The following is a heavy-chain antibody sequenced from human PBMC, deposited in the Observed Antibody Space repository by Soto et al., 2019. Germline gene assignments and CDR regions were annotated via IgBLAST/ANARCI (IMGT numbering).Heavy chain of an antibody. J-gene: IGHJ6*03. CDR2: ISSSGSTI. Sequence: GGSLRLSCAASGFTFSDYYMSWIRQAPGKGLEWVSYISSSGSTIYYADSVKGRFTISRDNAKNSLYLQMNSLRAEDTAVYYCAREMEWLFYYYMDVWGKGTTVTVSS. V-gene: IGHV3-11*01. CDR3: AREMEWLFYYYMDV. D-gene: IGHD3-3*01. CDR1: GFTFSDYY.